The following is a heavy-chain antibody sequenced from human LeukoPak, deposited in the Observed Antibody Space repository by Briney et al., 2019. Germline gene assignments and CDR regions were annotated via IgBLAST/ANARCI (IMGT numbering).Heavy chain of an antibody. V-gene: IGHV4-34*01. J-gene: IGHJ4*02. D-gene: IGHD6-19*01. Sequence: SETLSLTCAVYGGSFSGYYWSWIRQRPGKGLEWIGEINHSGSTKYNPPLKSRVTISVDTSKNQFSLKLSSVTAADTAVYYCARGLAVAGTILDYWGQGTLVTVSS. CDR3: ARGLAVAGTILDY. CDR2: INHSGST. CDR1: GGSFSGYY.